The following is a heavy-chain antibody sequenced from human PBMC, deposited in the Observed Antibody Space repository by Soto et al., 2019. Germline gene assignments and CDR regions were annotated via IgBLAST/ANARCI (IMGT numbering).Heavy chain of an antibody. CDR1: GGSIDNSHSF. D-gene: IGHD6-13*01. Sequence: SETLSLTCDVSGGSIDNSHSFWGWIRQPPGKGLEFIGSVYYSGGAYYNPSLKSRVTMSVDTSKNQFSLKLSSVTAADTAVYYCARSYSRTGPFDYWGQGTLVTVSS. CDR3: ARSYSRTGPFDY. J-gene: IGHJ4*02. V-gene: IGHV4-39*07. CDR2: VYYSGGA.